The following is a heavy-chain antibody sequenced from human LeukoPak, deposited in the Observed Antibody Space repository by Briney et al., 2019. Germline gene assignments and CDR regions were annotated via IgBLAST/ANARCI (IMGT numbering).Heavy chain of an antibody. D-gene: IGHD6-13*01. V-gene: IGHV3-21*05. CDR2: SSSSGNFI. CDR3: ARQSSSTWYFDY. J-gene: IGHJ4*02. Sequence: NPGGSLRLSCAASGFTFSSYSMNWVRQAPGKGLEWISYSSSSGNFIYYADFLKGRFTISRDNAKNSLFLQMNGLRAEDTAVYYCARQSSSTWYFDYWGQGTPVTVSS. CDR1: GFTFSSYS.